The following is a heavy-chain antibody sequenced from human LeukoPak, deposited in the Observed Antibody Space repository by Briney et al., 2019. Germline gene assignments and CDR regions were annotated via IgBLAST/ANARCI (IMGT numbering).Heavy chain of an antibody. J-gene: IGHJ6*03. Sequence: SETLSLTCAVSGYSINGGYFWGWIRQPPGKGLEWIGSIYHSGNTYYNPSLKSRVTISVDTSRNQFSLKLSSVTAADTAVYYCARHTGSGFPYYYYYYMDVWGKGTTVTVSS. D-gene: IGHD3-3*01. CDR2: IYHSGNT. CDR1: GYSINGGYF. CDR3: ARHTGSGFPYYYYYYMDV. V-gene: IGHV4-38-2*01.